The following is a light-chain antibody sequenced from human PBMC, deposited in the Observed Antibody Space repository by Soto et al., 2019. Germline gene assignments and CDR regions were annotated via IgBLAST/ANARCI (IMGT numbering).Light chain of an antibody. CDR3: AAGDDSLSGVV. Sequence: QSVLTQPPSASGTPGQRVTISCSGSSSNIGSNTVNWYQQLPGTAPNLLIYSNNQRPSGVPDRFSGSKSGTSASLAISGLQSEDAADYYCAAGDDSLSGVVFGGGTKVTVL. J-gene: IGLJ2*01. CDR1: SSNIGSNT. V-gene: IGLV1-44*01. CDR2: SNN.